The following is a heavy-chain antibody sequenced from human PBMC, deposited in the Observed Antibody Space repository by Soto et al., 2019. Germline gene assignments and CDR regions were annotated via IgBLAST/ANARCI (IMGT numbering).Heavy chain of an antibody. CDR1: GFNFPDRA. CDR2: IYWNSETI. Sequence: EVQLVESGGGLVQPGGSLRLSCVVSGFNFPDRAMHWVRQVPGRGLEWVSGIYWNSETIGYVDSVKGRFTTSRDNAKNSLYLHMNSLRVEDTAVYLCIKESNPGGLDYWGQGTLVTVSS. J-gene: IGHJ4*02. CDR3: IKESNPGGLDY. V-gene: IGHV3-9*01.